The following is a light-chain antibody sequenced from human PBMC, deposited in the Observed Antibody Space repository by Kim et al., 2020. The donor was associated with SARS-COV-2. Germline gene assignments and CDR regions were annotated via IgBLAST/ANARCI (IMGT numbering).Light chain of an antibody. CDR1: NIGSKS. CDR3: PVWDSSSEHVV. CDR2: YDS. J-gene: IGLJ2*01. Sequence: SYELTQPPSVSVAPGKTARITCGGNNIGSKSVHWYQQKPGQAPVLVIYYDSDRPSGIPERFSGSNSGNTATLTISRVEAGDEADYYCPVWDSSSEHVV. V-gene: IGLV3-21*04.